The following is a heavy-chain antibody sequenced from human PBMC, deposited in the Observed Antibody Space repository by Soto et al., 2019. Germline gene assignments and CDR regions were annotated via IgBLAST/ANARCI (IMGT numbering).Heavy chain of an antibody. Sequence: TLSLTCAVSGGSIISGGYSCSWIRQPPGKGLEWIGYIYSGTTHYNPPLESRVTIAMDRSKNQVSLSLKSVTAADTAVYYCAREDSGAFFDFWGQGTLVTVSS. J-gene: IGHJ4*02. D-gene: IGHD2-15*01. CDR1: GGSIISGGYS. V-gene: IGHV4-30-2*01. CDR2: IYSGTT. CDR3: AREDSGAFFDF.